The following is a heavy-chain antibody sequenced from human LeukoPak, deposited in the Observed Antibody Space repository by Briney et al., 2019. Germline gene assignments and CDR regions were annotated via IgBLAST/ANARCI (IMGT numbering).Heavy chain of an antibody. CDR3: AREVDAVTASADAFDI. V-gene: IGHV4-59*02. CDR1: GFTVSSHY. CDR2: IYYRGGT. J-gene: IGHJ3*02. D-gene: IGHD2-21*02. Sequence: GSLRLSCAGAGFTVSSHYMNWIRQPPGKGLEWIGYIYYRGGTHYNPSLESRVTISKDTSKNQFSLAITSVTAADTAVYCCAREVDAVTASADAFDIWGQGTMVTVSS.